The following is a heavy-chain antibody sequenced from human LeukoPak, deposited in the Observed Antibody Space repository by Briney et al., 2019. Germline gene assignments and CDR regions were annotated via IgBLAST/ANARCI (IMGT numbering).Heavy chain of an antibody. CDR1: GFTFSSYG. J-gene: IGHJ6*03. CDR3: AKDDGGSYYIYYYYMDV. V-gene: IGHV3-23*01. Sequence: GGSLRLSCAASGFTFSSYGMSWVRQAPGKGLEWVSAISGSGGRTYHADSVKGRFTISRDNSKNTLYLQMNSLRAEDTAVYYCAKDDGGSYYIYYYYMDVWGKGTTVTISS. CDR2: ISGSGGRT. D-gene: IGHD1-26*01.